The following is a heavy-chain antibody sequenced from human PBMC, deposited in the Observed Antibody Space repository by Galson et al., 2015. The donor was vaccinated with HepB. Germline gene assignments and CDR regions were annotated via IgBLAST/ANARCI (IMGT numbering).Heavy chain of an antibody. V-gene: IGHV5-10-1*01. J-gene: IGHJ3*02. D-gene: IGHD3-22*01. CDR2: IDPSDSYT. Sequence: QSGAEVKKPGESLRISCKGSGYSFTSYWISWVRQMPGKGLEWMGRIDPSDSYTNYSPSFQGHVTISADKSISTAYLQWSSLKASDTAMYYCATIWYYYDSSGYYSEASLSNGAVHAFDIWGQGTMVTVSS. CDR3: ATIWYYYDSSGYYSEASLSNGAVHAFDI. CDR1: GYSFTSYW.